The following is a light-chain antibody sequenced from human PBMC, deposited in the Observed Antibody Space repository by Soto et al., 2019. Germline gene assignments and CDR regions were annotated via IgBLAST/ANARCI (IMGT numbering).Light chain of an antibody. CDR2: AAS. Sequence: DIQVTQSPSSLSASVGDRVTITCRASQSISSYLNWYQQKPGKAPKLLIYAASSLHSGVPSRFSGSGSGTDFSLTISSLQPEDFATYCCQQSYITPLTFGGGTKVDIK. V-gene: IGKV1-39*01. J-gene: IGKJ4*01. CDR3: QQSYITPLT. CDR1: QSISSY.